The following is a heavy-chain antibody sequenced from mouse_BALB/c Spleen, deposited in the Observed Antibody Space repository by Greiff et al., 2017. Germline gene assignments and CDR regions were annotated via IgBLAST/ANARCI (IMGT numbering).Heavy chain of an antibody. Sequence: VQLVESGAELARPGASVKLSCKASGYTFTDYYINWVKQRTGQGLEWIGEIYPGSGNTYFNEKFKGKATLTADKSSSTAYMQLSSLTSEDSAVYFCARFAWFAYWGQGTLVTVSA. CDR3: ARFAWFAY. J-gene: IGHJ3*01. CDR1: GYTFTDYY. CDR2: IYPGSGNT. V-gene: IGHV1-77*01.